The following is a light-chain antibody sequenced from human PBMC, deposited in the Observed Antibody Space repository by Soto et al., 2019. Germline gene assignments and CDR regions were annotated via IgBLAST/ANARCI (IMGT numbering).Light chain of an antibody. CDR3: QQTYTSVAT. CDR2: AAS. V-gene: IGKV1-39*01. CDR1: QRVDSY. J-gene: IGKJ1*01. Sequence: DIQVTQSPSSLSASVGDSVTLSCQTSQRVDSYIHWYQHQSVKPPKLLIYAASTLQDGVPSRFSGGGSGTAFSLIITGLQPGDSATYYCQQTYTSVATFGQGTKVDIK.